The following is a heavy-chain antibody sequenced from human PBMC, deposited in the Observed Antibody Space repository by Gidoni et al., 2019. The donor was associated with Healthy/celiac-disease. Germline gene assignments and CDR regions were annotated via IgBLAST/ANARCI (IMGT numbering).Heavy chain of an antibody. CDR3: ATQGEMDTAMVLDYYYYGMDV. CDR1: GGSISSSSYY. CDR2: IYYSGST. J-gene: IGHJ6*02. V-gene: IGHV4-39*01. Sequence: QLQLQESGPGLVKPSETLSLTCTVSGGSISSSSYYWGWIRQPPGKGLEWSGSIYYSGSTYYNPSLKSRVTISVDTSKNQFSLKLSSVTAADTAVYYCATQGEMDTAMVLDYYYYGMDVWGQGTTVTVSS. D-gene: IGHD5-18*01.